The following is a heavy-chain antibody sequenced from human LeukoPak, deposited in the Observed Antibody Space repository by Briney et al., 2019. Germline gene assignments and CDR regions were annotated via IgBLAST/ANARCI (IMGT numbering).Heavy chain of an antibody. CDR2: IIGGAGGT. CDR1: GFSFSSHG. CDR3: ARSFARVREWELQIFDY. Sequence: GGSLRLSCAASGFSFSSHGMSWVRQAPGKGLEWVSGIIGGAGGTYYADSVKGRFTISRDNAKNSLYLQMNSLRAEDTAVYYCARSFARVREWELQIFDYWGQGTLVTVSS. J-gene: IGHJ4*02. D-gene: IGHD1-26*01. V-gene: IGHV3-23*01.